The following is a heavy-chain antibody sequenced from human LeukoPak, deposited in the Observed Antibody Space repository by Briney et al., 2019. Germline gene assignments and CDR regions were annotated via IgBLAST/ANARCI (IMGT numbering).Heavy chain of an antibody. CDR2: IGSSGGST. CDR1: GFSFSSYG. Sequence: GGSLRLSCAASGFSFSSYGMSWVRQAPGKGLEWVSAIGSSGGSTYYADSVKGRFTISRDNSNNTLYLQMNSLRAEDTAVYYCAKIVTGAGTDSWGQGTLVTVSS. CDR3: AKIVTGAGTDS. D-gene: IGHD1/OR15-1a*01. V-gene: IGHV3-23*01. J-gene: IGHJ4*02.